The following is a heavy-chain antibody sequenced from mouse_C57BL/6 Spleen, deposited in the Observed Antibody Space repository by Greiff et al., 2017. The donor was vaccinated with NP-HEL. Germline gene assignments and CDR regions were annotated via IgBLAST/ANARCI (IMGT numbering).Heavy chain of an antibody. V-gene: IGHV1-64*01. CDR2: IHPNSGST. Sequence: QVQLQQPGAELVKPGASVKLSCKASGYTFTSYWMHWVKQRPGQGLEWIGMIHPNSGSTNYNEKFKSKATLTVDKSASTAYMQLSSLTSEDSAVYYCARGGPSGYSDYWGQGTTLTVSS. D-gene: IGHD3-2*02. CDR3: ARGGPSGYSDY. CDR1: GYTFTSYW. J-gene: IGHJ2*01.